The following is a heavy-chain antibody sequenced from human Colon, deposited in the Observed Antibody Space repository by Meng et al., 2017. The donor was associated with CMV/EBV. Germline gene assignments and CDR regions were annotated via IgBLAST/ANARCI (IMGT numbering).Heavy chain of an antibody. CDR2: IYPGDSDT. J-gene: IGHJ4*02. CDR3: ARQYCSSTSCYKGNFDY. D-gene: IGHD2-2*01. Sequence: GGSLRLSGKGSGYSFTSYWIGWVRQMPGKGLEWMGIIYPGDSDTRYSPSFQGQVTISADKSISTAYLQWSSLKASDTAMYYCARQYCSSTSCYKGNFDYWGQGTLVTVSS. V-gene: IGHV5-51*01. CDR1: GYSFTSYW.